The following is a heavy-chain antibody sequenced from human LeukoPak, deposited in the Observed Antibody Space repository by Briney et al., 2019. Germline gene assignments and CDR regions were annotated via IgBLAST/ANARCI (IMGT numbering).Heavy chain of an antibody. CDR3: ARARHSSSWYKRDILDY. V-gene: IGHV4-59*01. J-gene: IGHJ4*02. CDR2: IYYSGST. D-gene: IGHD6-13*01. Sequence: SETLSLTCTVSGGSISSYYWSWIRQPPGKGLEWIGYIYYSGSTNYNPSLKSRVTISVDTSKNQFSLKLSSVTAADTAVYYCARARHSSSWYKRDILDYWGQGTLVTVSS. CDR1: GGSISSYY.